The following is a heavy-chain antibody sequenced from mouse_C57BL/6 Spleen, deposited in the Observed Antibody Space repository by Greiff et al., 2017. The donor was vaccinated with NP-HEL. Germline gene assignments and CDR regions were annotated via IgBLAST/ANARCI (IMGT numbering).Heavy chain of an antibody. Sequence: EGKVEESGGGLVQPGGSLSLSCAASGFTFTDYYMSWVRQPPGKALEWLGFIRNKANGYTTEYSASVKGMFTISRDNSQSIRYLQMNALRAEDSATYYCARYISYEYNAMDYWGQGTSVTVSS. V-gene: IGHV7-3*01. J-gene: IGHJ4*01. CDR2: IRNKANGYTT. CDR3: ARYISYEYNAMDY. CDR1: GFTFTDYY. D-gene: IGHD2-3*01.